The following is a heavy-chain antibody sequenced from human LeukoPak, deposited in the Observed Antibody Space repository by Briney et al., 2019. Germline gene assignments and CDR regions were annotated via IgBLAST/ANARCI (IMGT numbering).Heavy chain of an antibody. D-gene: IGHD3-22*01. CDR1: GFTFSSYE. V-gene: IGHV3-48*03. CDR2: ISSSGSTI. J-gene: IGHJ4*02. CDR3: AGERSYYDSSGYKDSFDY. Sequence: GGSLRLSCAASGFTFSSYEMNWVRQAPGKGLEWVSYISSSGSTIYYADSVKGRFTISRDNSKNTLFLLMDSLRPEDTAVYYCAGERSYYDSSGYKDSFDYWGQGTLVTVSS.